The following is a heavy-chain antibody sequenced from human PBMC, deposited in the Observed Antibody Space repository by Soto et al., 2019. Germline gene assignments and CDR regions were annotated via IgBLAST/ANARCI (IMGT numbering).Heavy chain of an antibody. J-gene: IGHJ5*01. D-gene: IGHD1-26*01. CDR2: FIPIFGAT. Sequence: QVQLVQSGAEVKKPGSSVKVSCKASGGTFSSYAITWVRQAPGQGLDWMGEFIPIFGATNFAQKFQGRVTITADKSTTTAYMELSSLTSEDTAVYYCARMGGSFLDSWGQGTLVTVSS. CDR3: ARMGGSFLDS. CDR1: GGTFSSYA. V-gene: IGHV1-69*06.